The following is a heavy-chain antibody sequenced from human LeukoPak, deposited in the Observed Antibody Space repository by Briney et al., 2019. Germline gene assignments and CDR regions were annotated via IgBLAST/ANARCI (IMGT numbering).Heavy chain of an antibody. CDR3: ARDRGLTLFYYGLDV. V-gene: IGHV3-64*01. Sequence: GGSLRLSCAASGFTFSSYAMHWVRQAPGKGLEYVSAISSNGGSTYYANSVKGRFTISRDNAKNSLYLQMNSLRAEDTAIYYCARDRGLTLFYYGLDVWGRGTTVTVSS. CDR1: GFTFSSYA. CDR2: ISSNGGST. D-gene: IGHD2-21*02. J-gene: IGHJ6*02.